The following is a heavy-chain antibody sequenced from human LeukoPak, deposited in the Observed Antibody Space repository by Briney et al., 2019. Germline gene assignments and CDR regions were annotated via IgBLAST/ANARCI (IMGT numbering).Heavy chain of an antibody. CDR2: VSYGGGHK. D-gene: IGHD2-15*01. J-gene: IGHJ4*02. V-gene: IGHV3-30*04. CDR1: RLTFSSYA. CDR3: AAEYCSGGSCYTGHSGHDY. Sequence: PGGSLRLSCSASRLTFSSYAMHWVRQAPGEGLEWVAVVSYGGGHKFYADSVKGRFTISRDTSSNTLYLQMNSLRAEDTAVYYCAAEYCSGGSCYTGHSGHDYWGQGTLVTVSS.